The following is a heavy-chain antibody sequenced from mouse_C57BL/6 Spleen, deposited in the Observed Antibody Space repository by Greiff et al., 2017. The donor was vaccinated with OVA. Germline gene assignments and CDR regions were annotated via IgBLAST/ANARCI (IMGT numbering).Heavy chain of an antibody. Sequence: VQLQQPGTELVKPGASVKLSCKASGYTFTSYWMHWVKQRPGQGLEWIGNINPSNGGTYYNEKFKSKATLTVDKSSSTAYMQLSSLTSEDSAVYCGGRSEDGYSAWFAYWGQGTLVTVSA. CDR3: GRSEDGYSAWFAY. D-gene: IGHD2-3*01. CDR2: INPSNGGT. V-gene: IGHV1-53*01. CDR1: GYTFTSYW. J-gene: IGHJ3*01.